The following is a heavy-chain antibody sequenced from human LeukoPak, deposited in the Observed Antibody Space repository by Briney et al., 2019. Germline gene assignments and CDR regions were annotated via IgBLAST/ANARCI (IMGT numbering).Heavy chain of an antibody. Sequence: ASVKVSCKASGYTFTSYDINWVRQATGQGLEWMGWMNPNSGNTGYAQKFQGRVTMTRNTSISTAYMELSSLRSEDTAVYYCARSEYYDFWSGYLHRPPDYWGQGTLVTVSS. CDR3: ARSEYYDFWSGYLHRPPDY. V-gene: IGHV1-8*01. J-gene: IGHJ4*02. CDR1: GYTFTSYD. CDR2: MNPNSGNT. D-gene: IGHD3-3*01.